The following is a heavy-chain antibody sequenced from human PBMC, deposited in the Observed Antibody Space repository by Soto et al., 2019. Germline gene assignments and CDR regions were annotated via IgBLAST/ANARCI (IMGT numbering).Heavy chain of an antibody. D-gene: IGHD2-2*01. CDR2: IYTSGST. V-gene: IGHV4-4*07. CDR1: GGSISSYY. J-gene: IGHJ5*02. CDR3: AISRSPPGRWVPATVYGSNWFDP. Sequence: QVQLQESGPGLVKPSETLSLTCTVSGGSISSYYWSWVRQPAGKGLEWIGRIYTSGSTNYNPSLKSRVTMSVDTSKNQFSLKLSSVTAADTAVYYCAISRSPPGRWVPATVYGSNWFDPWGQGTLVTVSS.